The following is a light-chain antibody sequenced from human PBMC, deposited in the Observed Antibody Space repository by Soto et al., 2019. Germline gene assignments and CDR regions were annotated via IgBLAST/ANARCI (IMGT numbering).Light chain of an antibody. CDR2: VVS. V-gene: IGKV3-11*01. J-gene: IGKJ5*01. CDR1: QSISYS. CDR3: QQSNNCPST. Sequence: VFPQSPATLSLSPGERVTVSCTASQSISYSLAWYQHKPGQAPRLLIYVVSNRAAGIPARFSGSGSGTDFTLTISNLEPEDFAVYYCQQSNNCPSTFGQGTRLEIK.